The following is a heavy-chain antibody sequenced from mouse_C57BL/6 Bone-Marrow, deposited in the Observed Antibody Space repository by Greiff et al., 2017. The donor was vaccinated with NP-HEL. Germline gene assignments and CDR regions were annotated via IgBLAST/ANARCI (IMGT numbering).Heavy chain of an antibody. CDR3: ARSDYYGSNWYFDV. Sequence: QVQLKESGAELARPGASVQLSCKASGYTFTSCGISWVKQRTGQGLEWIGEIYPRSGNTYYNEKFKGKAPLTADKSSSTAYMELRSLTSEDSAVYFCARSDYYGSNWYFDVWGTGTTVTVSS. J-gene: IGHJ1*03. CDR2: IYPRSGNT. V-gene: IGHV1-81*01. CDR1: GYTFTSCG. D-gene: IGHD1-1*01.